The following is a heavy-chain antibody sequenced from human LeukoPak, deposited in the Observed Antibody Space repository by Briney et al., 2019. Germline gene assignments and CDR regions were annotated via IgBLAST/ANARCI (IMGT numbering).Heavy chain of an antibody. Sequence: GGSLRLSCAASGFTFSSYSMNWVRQAPGRGLEWVSSIRFTGSYIYYADSVKSRFTISRDNAKNSLYLQMNSLRAEDTAVYYCARDYVDTAMVTDKATPIYWGQGTLVTVSS. D-gene: IGHD5-18*01. CDR2: IRFTGSYI. V-gene: IGHV3-21*04. CDR3: ARDYVDTAMVTDKATPIY. J-gene: IGHJ4*02. CDR1: GFTFSSYS.